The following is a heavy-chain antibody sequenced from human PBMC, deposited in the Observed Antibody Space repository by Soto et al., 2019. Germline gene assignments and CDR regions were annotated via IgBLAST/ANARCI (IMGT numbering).Heavy chain of an antibody. CDR3: ARAEGSTSHTVTTAEYFQH. J-gene: IGHJ1*01. CDR2: INHSGST. V-gene: IGHV4-34*01. Sequence: SETLSLTCAVYGGSFSGYYWSWIRQPPGKGLEWIGEINHSGSTNYNPSLKSRVTISVDTSKNQFSLKLSSVTAADTAVYYCARAEGSTSHTVTTAEYFQHWGQGTLVTVSS. CDR1: GGSFSGYY. D-gene: IGHD4-17*01.